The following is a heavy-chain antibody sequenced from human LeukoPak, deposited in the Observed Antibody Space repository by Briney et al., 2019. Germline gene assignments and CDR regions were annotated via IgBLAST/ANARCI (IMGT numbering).Heavy chain of an antibody. CDR2: FDPEDGET. Sequence: ASVKVSCKVSGYTLTELSMHWVRQVPGKGLEWMGGFDPEDGETIYAQKFQGRVTMTEDTSTDTAYMELSSLRSEDTAVYYCATVSLTGTDAFDIWGQGTMVTVSS. CDR3: ATVSLTGTDAFDI. J-gene: IGHJ3*02. D-gene: IGHD3-9*01. CDR1: GYTLTELS. V-gene: IGHV1-24*01.